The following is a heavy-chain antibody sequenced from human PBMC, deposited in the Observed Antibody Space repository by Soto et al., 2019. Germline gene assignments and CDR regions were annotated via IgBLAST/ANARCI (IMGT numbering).Heavy chain of an antibody. D-gene: IGHD2-2*01. V-gene: IGHV1-69*12. CDR1: GGTFSSYA. CDR2: IIPIFGTA. CDR3: ARHVPAAGYYYGMDV. J-gene: IGHJ6*02. Sequence: QVQLVQSGAEVKKPGSSVKVSCKASGGTFSSYAISWVRQAPGQGLEWMGGIIPIFGTANYAQKFQGRVTITADESTSTADMELSSLRSDDTAVYYCARHVPAAGYYYGMDVWGQGPTVTVSS.